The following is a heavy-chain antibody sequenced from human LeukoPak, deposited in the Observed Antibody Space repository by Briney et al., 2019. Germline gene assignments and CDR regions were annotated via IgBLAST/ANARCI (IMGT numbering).Heavy chain of an antibody. D-gene: IGHD6-13*01. V-gene: IGHV1-46*01. CDR1: GYTFTSYY. CDR2: INPSGGST. J-gene: IGHJ3*02. CDR3: ARDPKGIAAAGTAFDI. Sequence: ASVKVSCKASGYTFTSYYMHWVRQAPGQGLEWMGIINPSGGSTSYAQKFQGRVTMTRDTSTCTVYMELSSLRSEDTAVYYCARDPKGIAAAGTAFDIWGQGTMVTVSS.